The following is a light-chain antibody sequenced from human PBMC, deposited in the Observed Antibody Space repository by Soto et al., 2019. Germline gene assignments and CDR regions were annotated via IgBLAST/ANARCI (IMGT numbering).Light chain of an antibody. CDR2: EVS. Sequence: DVVMTQSPLSLPVTLGQPASISCRSSQSLIHSDGNTYLSWSQQRPGPSPRRLIYEVSDRDSGVPDRFSGSGSGTDFTLKISRVEAEDVGVYYCMQGARWPWTFGQGTEVEIK. CDR3: MQGARWPWT. CDR1: QSLIHSDGNTY. V-gene: IGKV2-30*02. J-gene: IGKJ1*01.